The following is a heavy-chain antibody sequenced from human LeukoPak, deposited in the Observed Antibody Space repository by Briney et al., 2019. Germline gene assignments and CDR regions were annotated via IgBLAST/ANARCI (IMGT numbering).Heavy chain of an antibody. J-gene: IGHJ5*02. CDR3: AKDPRYCSSSRCFGA. D-gene: IGHD2-2*01. CDR1: GFTFSTYG. CDR2: ISYDGSNQ. Sequence: PGRSLRLSCVASGFTFSTYGMHWVRQAPGKGLEWVAFISYDGSNQHYADSVKGRFIISRDNSKNTLYLQINSLRVEDTAVYYCAKDPRYCSSSRCFGALGQGTLVTVSS. V-gene: IGHV3-30*18.